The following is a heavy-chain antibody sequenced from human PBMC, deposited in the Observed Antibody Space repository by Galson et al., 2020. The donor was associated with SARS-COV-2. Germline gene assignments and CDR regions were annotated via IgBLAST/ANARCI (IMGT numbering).Heavy chain of an antibody. CDR1: GGSISSSSYY. Sequence: ASETLSLTCTVSGGSISSSSYYWGWNRPPPGQGLAWIGSIYYSGSTYYNPTLTLQVTITVDTSKNQFPLKLSAVTAADTAVYYCARDYGDYVAGGYYYGMDVWGQGTTVTVSS. V-gene: IGHV4-39*06. CDR2: IYYSGST. CDR3: ARDYGDYVAGGYYYGMDV. D-gene: IGHD4-17*01. J-gene: IGHJ6*02.